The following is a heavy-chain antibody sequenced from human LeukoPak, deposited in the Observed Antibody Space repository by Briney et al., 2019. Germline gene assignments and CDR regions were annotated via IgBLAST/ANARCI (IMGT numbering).Heavy chain of an antibody. J-gene: IGHJ1*01. V-gene: IGHV3-48*04. CDR3: ARGEVYFLL. CDR1: GFTFGSYS. CDR2: ISTSGGTI. Sequence: GGSLRLSCAASGFTFGSYSMNWVRQAPGKGLEWVSYISTSGGTIYYADSVKGRFTISRDNAKNSLFLQMNSLRAEDTAVYYCARGEVYFLLWGQGTLVTVSS.